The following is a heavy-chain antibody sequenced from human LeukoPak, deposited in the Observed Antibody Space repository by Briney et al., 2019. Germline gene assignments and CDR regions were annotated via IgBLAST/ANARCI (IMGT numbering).Heavy chain of an antibody. J-gene: IGHJ3*02. V-gene: IGHV3-66*01. CDR2: IYSGGTT. CDR3: AKEMATMNAFDI. D-gene: IGHD5-24*01. CDR1: GFTVSSNY. Sequence: GGSLRLSCVASGFTVSSNYMSWVRQAPGKGLEWVSVIYSGGTTDYKDSVKDRFIISRDNSKNTLYLRMNGLRAEDTAVYYCAKEMATMNAFDIWGQGTMVTVSS.